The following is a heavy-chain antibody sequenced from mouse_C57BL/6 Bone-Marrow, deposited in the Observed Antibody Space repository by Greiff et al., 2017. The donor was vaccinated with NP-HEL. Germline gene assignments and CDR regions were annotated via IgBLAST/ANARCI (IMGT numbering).Heavy chain of an antibody. CDR3: ARGGLRLWFAY. D-gene: IGHD1-2*01. V-gene: IGHV3-6*01. J-gene: IGHJ3*01. CDR1: GYSITSGYY. Sequence: VQLQQSGPGLVKPSQSLSLTCSVTGYSITSGYYWNWIRQFPGNKLEWMGYISYDGSNNYNPSLKNRISITRDTSKNQFFLKLNSVTTEDTATYYCARGGLRLWFAYWGQGTLVTVSA. CDR2: ISYDGSN.